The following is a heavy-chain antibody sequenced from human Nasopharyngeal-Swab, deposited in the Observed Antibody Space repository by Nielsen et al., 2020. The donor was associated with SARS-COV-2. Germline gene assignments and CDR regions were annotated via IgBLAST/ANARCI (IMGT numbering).Heavy chain of an antibody. D-gene: IGHD3-9*01. CDR2: IYYSGST. CDR3: ARDIRTYDILTGYSLGYFDL. J-gene: IGHJ2*01. Sequence: WLRQPPGKGLEWIGSIYYSGSTNYNPSLKSRVTISVDTSKNQFSLKLSSVTAADTAVYYCARDIRTYDILTGYSLGYFDLWGRGTLVTVSS. V-gene: IGHV4-39*07.